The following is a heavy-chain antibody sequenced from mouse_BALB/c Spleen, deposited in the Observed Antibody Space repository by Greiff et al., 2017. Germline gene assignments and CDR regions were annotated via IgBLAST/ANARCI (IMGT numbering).Heavy chain of an antibody. CDR2: ISNGGGST. Sequence: EVQRVESGGGLVQPGGSLKLSCAASGFTFSSYTMSWVRQTPEKRLEWVAHISNGGGSTYYPDTVKGRFTISRDNAKNTLYLQMSSLKSEDTAMYYCARHGYYGSSYYFDYWGQGTTLTVSS. D-gene: IGHD1-1*01. CDR1: GFTFSSYT. V-gene: IGHV5-12-2*01. CDR3: ARHGYYGSSYYFDY. J-gene: IGHJ2*01.